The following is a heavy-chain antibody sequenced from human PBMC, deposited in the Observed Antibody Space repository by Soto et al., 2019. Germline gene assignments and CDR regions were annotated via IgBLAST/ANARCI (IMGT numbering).Heavy chain of an antibody. CDR2: IYHSGST. D-gene: IGHD6-13*01. J-gene: IGHJ5*02. Sequence: QVQLQESGPGLVKPSGTLSLTCAVSGGSISSSNWWSWVRQPPGKGLEWIGEIYHSGSTNYNPSLKSRVTLTVDKSKNQVSLKLSSVTAADTAVYYCARAKAVIAAAGTGWFDPWGQGTLVTVSS. CDR3: ARAKAVIAAAGTGWFDP. CDR1: GGSISSSNW. V-gene: IGHV4-4*02.